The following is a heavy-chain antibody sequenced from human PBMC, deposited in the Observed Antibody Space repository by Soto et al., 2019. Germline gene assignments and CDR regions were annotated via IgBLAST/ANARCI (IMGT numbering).Heavy chain of an antibody. D-gene: IGHD1-26*01. V-gene: IGHV3-74*01. J-gene: IGHJ5*01. CDR2: INSEGDST. Sequence: EVQLVESGGGLVQPGGSLRLSCAVSGLTLSSYWMHWVRQDPGKGLVWVSRINSEGDSTNYADSGKGRFTISWDNAKNTLLLEMNSLRAEDTAVYFCANVLVGTWGRGTLVTVSS. CDR1: GLTLSSYW. CDR3: ANVLVGT.